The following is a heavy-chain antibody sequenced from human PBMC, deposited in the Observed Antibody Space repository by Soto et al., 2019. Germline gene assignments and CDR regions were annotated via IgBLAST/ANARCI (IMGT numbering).Heavy chain of an antibody. Sequence: QVQLVESGGGVVQPGRSLRLSCAASGFTFSSYGMHWVRQAPGKGLEWVAVIWYDGSNKYYADSVKGRFTIARYNSKHTLYLPVSFLGAEDTAVYYCARRSGDIVLVAHYYGMDVWGQGTTVTVSS. CDR2: IWYDGSNK. V-gene: IGHV3-33*01. D-gene: IGHD2-8*01. CDR3: ARRSGDIVLVAHYYGMDV. J-gene: IGHJ6*02. CDR1: GFTFSSYG.